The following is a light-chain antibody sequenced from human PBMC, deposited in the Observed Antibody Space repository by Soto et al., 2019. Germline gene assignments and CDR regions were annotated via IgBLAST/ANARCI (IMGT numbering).Light chain of an antibody. CDR3: CSYAGSYV. CDR2: EVS. V-gene: IGLV2-23*02. Sequence: QYALTQPACVSGSPGQSLTISCTGTSSDVGSYNLVSWYQQHPGKAPKLMIYEVSKRPSGVSNRFSGSKSGNTASLTISGLQAEDEADYYCCSYAGSYVFGTGTKVTVL. J-gene: IGLJ1*01. CDR1: SSDVGSYNL.